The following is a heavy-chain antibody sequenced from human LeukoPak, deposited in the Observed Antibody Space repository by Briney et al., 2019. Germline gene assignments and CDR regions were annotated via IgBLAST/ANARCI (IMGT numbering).Heavy chain of an antibody. Sequence: GGSLRLSCAASGFTFSSYGVSWVRQAPGKGLEWVSAISGSGGSTYYADSVKGRFTISRDNSKNTLYLQMNSLRAEDTAAYYCANGPGDQVDYWGQGTLVTVSS. CDR3: ANGPGDQVDY. CDR1: GFTFSSYG. J-gene: IGHJ4*02. V-gene: IGHV3-23*01. CDR2: ISGSGGST. D-gene: IGHD4-17*01.